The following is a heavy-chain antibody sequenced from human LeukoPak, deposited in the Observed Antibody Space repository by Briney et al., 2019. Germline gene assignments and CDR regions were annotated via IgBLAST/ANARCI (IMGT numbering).Heavy chain of an antibody. D-gene: IGHD3-3*01. V-gene: IGHV4-61*02. Sequence: PSQTLSLTCAVSGGSISSGGYSWSWIRQPAGKGLEWIGRIYTSGSTNYNPSLKSRVTMSVDTSKNQFSLKLSSVTAADTAVYYCARGNFWSGYETYYYMDVWGKGTTVTVSS. CDR3: ARGNFWSGYETYYYMDV. J-gene: IGHJ6*03. CDR1: GGSISSGGYS. CDR2: IYTSGST.